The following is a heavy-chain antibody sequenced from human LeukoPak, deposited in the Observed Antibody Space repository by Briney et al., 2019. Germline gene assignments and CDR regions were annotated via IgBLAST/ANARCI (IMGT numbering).Heavy chain of an antibody. CDR1: GFTFSDYY. J-gene: IGHJ6*02. V-gene: IGHV3-11*01. D-gene: IGHD3-10*01. CDR3: ARGSGGWFGEFYAMDV. Sequence: GGSLRLSCAASGFTFSDYYMSWMRQAPGKGLEWVSYISSSGSTTYYADSVKGRFTISRDNAKNSLFLQMNSLRAEDTAVYYCARGSGGWFGEFYAMDVWGQGTTVTVSS. CDR2: ISSSGSTT.